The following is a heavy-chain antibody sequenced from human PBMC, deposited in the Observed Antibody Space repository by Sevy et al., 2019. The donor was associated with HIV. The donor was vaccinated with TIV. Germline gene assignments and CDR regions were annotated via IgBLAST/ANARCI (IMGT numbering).Heavy chain of an antibody. Sequence: GGSLRLSCVASGFTFSSYNMNWVRQAPGKGLEWVSSISSSSSYVYHADSVKGRFTISRDNAKNSLYLQMNSLRAEDTAVYYCAKWDADRRWFFDYWGQGTPVTVSS. CDR1: GFTFSSYN. J-gene: IGHJ4*02. V-gene: IGHV3-21*06. CDR3: AKWDADRRWFFDY. D-gene: IGHD1-26*01. CDR2: ISSSSSYV.